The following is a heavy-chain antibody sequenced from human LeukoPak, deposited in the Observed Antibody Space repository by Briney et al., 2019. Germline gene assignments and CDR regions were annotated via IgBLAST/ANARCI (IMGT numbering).Heavy chain of an antibody. CDR2: ISWNSGSI. J-gene: IGHJ4*02. CDR3: AKDIFTGIAAAGAIDY. Sequence: GGSLRLSCAASGFTFDDYAMHWVRQAPGKGLEWVSGISWNSGSIGYADSVKGRFTISRDNAKNSLYLQMNSLRAEDTALYYCAKDIFTGIAAAGAIDYWGQGTLVTVSS. CDR1: GFTFDDYA. V-gene: IGHV3-9*01. D-gene: IGHD6-13*01.